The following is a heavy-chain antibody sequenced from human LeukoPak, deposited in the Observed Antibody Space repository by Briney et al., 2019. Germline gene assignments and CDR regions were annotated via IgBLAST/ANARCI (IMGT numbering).Heavy chain of an antibody. J-gene: IGHJ6*03. Sequence: GGSLRLSCAASGFTFSSYGMHWVRQAPGKGLEWVAVISYDGSNKYYADSVKGRFTISRDNSKNTLYLQMNSLRAEDTAVYYCARAGDFWSGLSYYYMDVWGKGTTVTVSS. CDR2: ISYDGSNK. CDR3: ARAGDFWSGLSYYYMDV. D-gene: IGHD3-3*01. V-gene: IGHV3-30*19. CDR1: GFTFSSYG.